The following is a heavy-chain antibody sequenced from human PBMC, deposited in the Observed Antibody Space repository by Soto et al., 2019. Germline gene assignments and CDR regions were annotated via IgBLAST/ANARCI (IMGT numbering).Heavy chain of an antibody. CDR2: ISGSGGST. CDR3: AKGRGYCSSTSCYTTFDY. D-gene: IGHD2-2*02. J-gene: IGHJ4*02. CDR1: GFTFSSYA. V-gene: IGHV3-23*01. Sequence: EVQLLESGGGLVQPGGSLRLSCAASGFTFSSYAMSWVRQAPGKGLEWVSAISGSGGSTYYADSVKGRFTISRDNSKNTLYLQMNSLRAEDTAVYYCAKGRGYCSSTSCYTTFDYWGQGTLVTVSS.